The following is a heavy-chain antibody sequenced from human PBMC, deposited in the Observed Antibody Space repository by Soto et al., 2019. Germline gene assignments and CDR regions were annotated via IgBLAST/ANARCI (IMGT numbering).Heavy chain of an antibody. Sequence: SETLSLTCIVSGGSIRTPSYYWGWIRQPPGRGLEWIGNIYYSGTTYSNPSLKSRVTMSVDTSKNQFSLKLHSVTAADTAVYYCARQWGGHAYTYFYSMDVWGQGTTVTVSS. CDR1: GGSIRTPSYY. V-gene: IGHV4-39*01. D-gene: IGHD5-12*01. J-gene: IGHJ6*02. CDR3: ARQWGGHAYTYFYSMDV. CDR2: IYYSGTT.